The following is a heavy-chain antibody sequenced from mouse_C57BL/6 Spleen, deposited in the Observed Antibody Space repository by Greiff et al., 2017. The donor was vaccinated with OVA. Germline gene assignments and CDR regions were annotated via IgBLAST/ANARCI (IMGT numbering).Heavy chain of an antibody. CDR1: GYSITSGYY. Sequence: EVKLQESGPGLVKPSQSLSLTCSVTGYSITSGYYWNWIRQFPGNKLEWMGYISYDGSNNYNPSLKNRISITRDTSKNQFFLKLNSVTTEDTATYYCAREGYGNYDWYFDVWGTGTTVTVSS. D-gene: IGHD2-10*02. J-gene: IGHJ1*03. CDR2: ISYDGSN. V-gene: IGHV3-6*01. CDR3: AREGYGNYDWYFDV.